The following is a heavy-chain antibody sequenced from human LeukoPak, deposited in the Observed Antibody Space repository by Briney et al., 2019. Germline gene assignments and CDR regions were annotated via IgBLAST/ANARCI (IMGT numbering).Heavy chain of an antibody. Sequence: PGGSLRLSCAASGFTFSSYWMSWVRQAPGKGLEWVANIKQDGSEKYYVDSVKGRFTISRDNAKNSLYLQMNSLRAEDTAVYYCARDSSTHLGYCSSTSCPPALWGQGTLVTVSS. V-gene: IGHV3-7*01. J-gene: IGHJ4*02. CDR1: GFTFSSYW. CDR2: IKQDGSEK. D-gene: IGHD2-2*01. CDR3: ARDSSTHLGYCSSTSCPPAL.